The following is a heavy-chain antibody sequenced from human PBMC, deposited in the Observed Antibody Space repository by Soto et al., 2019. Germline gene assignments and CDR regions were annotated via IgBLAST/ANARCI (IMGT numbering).Heavy chain of an antibody. Sequence: QITLKESGPTLVKPTQTLTLTCTFSGLSLSTIGEGVGWIRQPPGKALEWLALVYWDDDKRYSPSLKSRLTITKDTSVNQVVLTMTNMGPVDTATYYCVQTRCGGDCFQSYSSHSYYGLDVWGQGTTVTVSS. CDR3: VQTRCGGDCFQSYSSHSYYGLDV. CDR1: GLSLSTIGEG. J-gene: IGHJ6*02. D-gene: IGHD2-21*02. V-gene: IGHV2-5*02. CDR2: VYWDDDK.